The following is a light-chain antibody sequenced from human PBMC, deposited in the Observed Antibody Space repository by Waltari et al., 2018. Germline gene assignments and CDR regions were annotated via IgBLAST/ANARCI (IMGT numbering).Light chain of an antibody. J-gene: IGLJ3*02. CDR2: EQK. CDR1: SSNIWHNY. Sequence: QSVLTQPPSVSAAPGKKVTISCSGSSSNIWHNYVSWYPQHPGTAPKLPIYEQKNRPARSPDRFSGSRSDTAATLGITGLQTGDESDYYCGTWDNRLSAGVFGGGTKMTVL. CDR3: GTWDNRLSAGV. V-gene: IGLV1-51*01.